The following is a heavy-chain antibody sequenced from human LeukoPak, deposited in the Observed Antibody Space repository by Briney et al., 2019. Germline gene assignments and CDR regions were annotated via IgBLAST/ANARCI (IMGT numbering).Heavy chain of an antibody. CDR1: GFTFFTYS. CDR3: AKDSYGGYNDFGIES. CDR2: SSFDENNK. D-gene: IGHD5-12*01. J-gene: IGHJ4*02. Sequence: GGSLRLSCAASGFTFFTYSMHWVRQAPGKGLEWLAVSSFDENNKYYADSVRGRFTISRDNSKNTVYLQMDSLRPEDTAIYYCAKDSYGGYNDFGIESWGQGTLVSVSS. V-gene: IGHV3-30*18.